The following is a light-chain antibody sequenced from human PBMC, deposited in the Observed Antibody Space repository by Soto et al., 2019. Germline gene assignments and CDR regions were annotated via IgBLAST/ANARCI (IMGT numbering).Light chain of an antibody. CDR2: EVN. V-gene: IGLV2-8*01. CDR3: SSCAGSNLI. J-gene: IGLJ2*01. CDR1: SSDVGGCDY. Sequence: QSALTQPPSASGSPGQSVTISCTGTSSDVGGCDYVSWYQQHPGKAPKLMIHEVNKRPSGVPDRFSGSRSGNTASLTVSGLQAEDEAEYYCSSCAGSNLIFGGGTKLTVL.